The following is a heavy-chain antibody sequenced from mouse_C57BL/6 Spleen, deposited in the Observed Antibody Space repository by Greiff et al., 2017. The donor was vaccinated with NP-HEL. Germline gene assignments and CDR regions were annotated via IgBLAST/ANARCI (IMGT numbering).Heavy chain of an antibody. CDR1: GYTFTSYW. CDR2: IDPSDSYT. CDR3: ATTMVTGGYFDY. V-gene: IGHV1-50*01. J-gene: IGHJ2*01. Sequence: VQLQQPGAELVKPGASVKLSCKASGYTFTSYWMQWVKQRPGQGLEWIGEIDPSDSYTNYNQKFKGKATLTVDTSSSTAYMQLSSLTSEDSAVYYCATTMVTGGYFDYWGQGTTLTVSS. D-gene: IGHD2-2*01.